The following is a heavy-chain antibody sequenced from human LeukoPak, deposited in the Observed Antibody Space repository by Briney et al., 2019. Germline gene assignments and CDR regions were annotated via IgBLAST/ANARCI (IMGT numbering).Heavy chain of an antibody. CDR2: IYHSGST. CDR3: ARGIIEGRNGYNHYY. D-gene: IGHD5-24*01. Sequence: PETLSLTCTVSGGSISTYYWNWIRQPPGKGLEWIGYIYHSGSTNYNPSLKSRVSISVDRSKNQFSLEMNSVTAADTAVYYCARGIIEGRNGYNHYYWGQGTLVTVSS. J-gene: IGHJ4*02. CDR1: GGSISTYY. V-gene: IGHV4-59*12.